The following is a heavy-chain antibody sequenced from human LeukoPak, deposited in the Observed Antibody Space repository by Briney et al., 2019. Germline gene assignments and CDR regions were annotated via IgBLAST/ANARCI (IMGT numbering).Heavy chain of an antibody. J-gene: IGHJ4*02. CDR2: INPSGGST. V-gene: IGHV1-46*01. CDR1: GYTFTSYY. D-gene: IGHD3-22*01. Sequence: ASVKVSFKASGYTFTSYYMHWVRQAPGQGLEWMGIINPSGGSTSYAQKFQGRVTMTRDMSTSTVYMELSSLRSEDTAVYYCASDSSGYYYASYYFDYWGQGTLVTVSS. CDR3: ASDSSGYYYASYYFDY.